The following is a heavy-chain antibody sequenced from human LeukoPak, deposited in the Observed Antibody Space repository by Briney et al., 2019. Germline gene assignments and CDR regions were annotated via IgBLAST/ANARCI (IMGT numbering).Heavy chain of an antibody. CDR2: MDIDGRTI. Sequence: PGGSLRLSCAGSGFTFSSYWMHWVRQVPGKGLVWVSRMDIDGRTINYADSVKGRFTISRDNAKNTLYLQMNSLTVEDTAVYYCARAGSYRFDYWGQGTLVTVSS. V-gene: IGHV3-74*01. D-gene: IGHD3-16*02. J-gene: IGHJ4*02. CDR3: ARAGSYRFDY. CDR1: GFTFSSYW.